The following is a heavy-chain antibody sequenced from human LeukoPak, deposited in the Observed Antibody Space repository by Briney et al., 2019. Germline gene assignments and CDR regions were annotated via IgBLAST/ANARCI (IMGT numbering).Heavy chain of an antibody. V-gene: IGHV3-30*03. CDR1: GFTFTMFS. J-gene: IGHJ3*02. CDR3: ARDLRVYYDSSGLVPDAFDI. D-gene: IGHD3-22*01. Sequence: SGGSLRLSCAASGFTFTMFSTNWVRQAPGKGLEWVAVISYDGSNKYYADSVKGRFTISRDNSKNTLYLQMNSLRAEDTAVYYCARDLRVYYDSSGLVPDAFDIWGQGTMVTVSS. CDR2: ISYDGSNK.